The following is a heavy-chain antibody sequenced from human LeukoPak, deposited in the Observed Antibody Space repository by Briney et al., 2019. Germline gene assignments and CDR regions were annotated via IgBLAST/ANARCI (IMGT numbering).Heavy chain of an antibody. D-gene: IGHD3-22*01. J-gene: IGHJ3*02. CDR2: INPNSGAT. CDR1: GYTFTGYY. V-gene: IGHV1-2*02. CDR3: ARHRLPRVYYDRSGYYHDGFDI. Sequence: ASVKVSCKASGYTFTGYYMHWVRQPPGQGLEWMGWINPNSGATNYAQKIQGRVTMTRDTSISTAYIELSRLRSYDTAVYYCARHRLPRVYYDRSGYYHDGFDIWGQGTMVTVSS.